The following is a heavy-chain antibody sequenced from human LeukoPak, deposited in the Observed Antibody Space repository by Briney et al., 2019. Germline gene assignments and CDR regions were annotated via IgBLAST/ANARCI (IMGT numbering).Heavy chain of an antibody. D-gene: IGHD4-17*01. CDR2: IIPVAGVT. J-gene: IGHJ4*02. Sequence: ASVKVSCKASGGTFSNYAIGWVRQAPGQVLEWMGRIIPVAGVTNNAQKFQGRVTITADTSTSTAYMELRNLISEDTAVYYCARDPGAYGDYFRPSGWDFWGQGTLVIVSS. V-gene: IGHV1-69*04. CDR1: GGTFSNYA. CDR3: ARDPGAYGDYFRPSGWDF.